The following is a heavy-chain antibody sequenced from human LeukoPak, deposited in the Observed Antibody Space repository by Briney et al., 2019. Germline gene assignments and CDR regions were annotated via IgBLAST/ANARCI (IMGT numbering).Heavy chain of an antibody. CDR2: ISAYNGNT. Sequence: ASVKVSCEASGYTFTSYGISWVRQAPGQGLEWMGWISAYNGNTNYAQKLQGRVTMTTATSTSTAYMELRSLRSDDTAVYYCARDLEFYHVLSGYYVPSFDSWGQGALVTVSS. D-gene: IGHD3-9*01. J-gene: IGHJ4*02. V-gene: IGHV1-18*01. CDR1: GYTFTSYG. CDR3: ARDLEFYHVLSGYYVPSFDS.